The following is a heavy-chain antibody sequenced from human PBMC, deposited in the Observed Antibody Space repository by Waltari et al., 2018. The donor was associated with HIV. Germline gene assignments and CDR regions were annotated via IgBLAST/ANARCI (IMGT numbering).Heavy chain of an antibody. CDR1: GGSFRNNF. CDR2: INQSGNT. Sequence: QVQLQQWGAGLLKPSETLSLTCAVYGGSFRNNFWSWIRHLPGKGLELIGEINQSGNTRYNPSLKSRVITSVDTSKKQFSLKWRFGTAADTAMYYCARFFGGGHFDSWGQGTLLIVSS. CDR3: ARFFGGGHFDS. J-gene: IGHJ4*02. V-gene: IGHV4-34*02. D-gene: IGHD3-10*01.